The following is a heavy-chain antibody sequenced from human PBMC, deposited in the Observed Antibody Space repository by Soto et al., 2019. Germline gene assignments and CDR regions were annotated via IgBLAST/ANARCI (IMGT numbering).Heavy chain of an antibody. CDR3: ARTPAGTTYPSTYDY. CDR2: ISSSSSYI. Sequence: EVQLVESGGGLVKPGGSLRLSCAASGFTFSSYSMNWVRQAPGKGLEWVSSISSSSSYIYYADSVKGRFTISRDNAKNSLYLQMNSLRAEDTAVYYCARTPAGTTYPSTYDYWGQGTLVTVSS. V-gene: IGHV3-21*01. J-gene: IGHJ4*02. CDR1: GFTFSSYS. D-gene: IGHD1-1*01.